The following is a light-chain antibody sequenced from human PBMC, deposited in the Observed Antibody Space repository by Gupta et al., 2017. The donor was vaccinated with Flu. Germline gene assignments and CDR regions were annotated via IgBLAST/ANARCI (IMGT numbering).Light chain of an antibody. Sequence: IVLTQSPATLSWSPGERATLACRASQDLGTWLAWYQQTPGQAPRLLIYDASSRADGIPARFSGSGSGTEFTLTISSREPEDSAVYYCQHRKNWPITFGGGTKVEIK. CDR2: DAS. J-gene: IGKJ4*01. CDR3: QHRKNWPIT. CDR1: QDLGTW. V-gene: IGKV3-11*01.